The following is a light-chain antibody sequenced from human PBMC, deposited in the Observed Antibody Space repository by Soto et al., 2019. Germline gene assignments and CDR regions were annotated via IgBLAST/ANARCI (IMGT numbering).Light chain of an antibody. CDR3: QQYNNWPIT. V-gene: IGKV3-15*01. CDR2: GAS. J-gene: IGKJ5*01. Sequence: DIVMTQSPATLSVSPGDRVTLSCRASQSVSSNLAWYQQKPGQVPRLLIYGASTRATGVPARFTGSGSGTDFTLTFSSLQSEDFAVYYCQQYNNWPITFGQGTRLEIK. CDR1: QSVSSN.